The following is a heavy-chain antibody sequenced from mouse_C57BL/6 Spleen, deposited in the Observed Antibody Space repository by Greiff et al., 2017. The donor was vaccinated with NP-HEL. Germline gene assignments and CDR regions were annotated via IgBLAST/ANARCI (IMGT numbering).Heavy chain of an antibody. Sequence: EVQLQQSGPELVKPGASVKISCKASGYTFTDYYMNWVKQSHGKSLEWIGDINPNNGGTSYNQKFKGKATLTVDKSSSTAYMELRSLTSEDSAVYYCARGWNDPRAWFAYWGQGTLVTVSA. D-gene: IGHD2-12*01. CDR1: GYTFTDYY. V-gene: IGHV1-26*01. CDR2: INPNNGGT. J-gene: IGHJ3*01. CDR3: ARGWNDPRAWFAY.